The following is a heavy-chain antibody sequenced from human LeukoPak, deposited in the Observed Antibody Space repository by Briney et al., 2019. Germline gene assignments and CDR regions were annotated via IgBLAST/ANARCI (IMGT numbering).Heavy chain of an antibody. CDR2: IYYSGST. D-gene: IGHD3-22*01. J-gene: IGHJ4*02. Sequence: SETLSLTCTVSGGSISSYYWSWIRQPPGKGLEWIGYIYYSGSTNYNPSLKSRVTISVDTSKNQFSLKLSSVTAADTAVYYCARRNTSGYTDYWGQGTLVTVSS. CDR1: GGSISSYY. V-gene: IGHV4-59*08. CDR3: ARRNTSGYTDY.